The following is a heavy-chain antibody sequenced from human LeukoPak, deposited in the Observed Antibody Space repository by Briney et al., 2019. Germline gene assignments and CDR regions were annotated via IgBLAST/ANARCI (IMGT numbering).Heavy chain of an antibody. CDR3: AKAAVYHDSCPDS. CDR2: ISSSGGST. J-gene: IGHJ4*02. Sequence: AGGSLRLSCAASGFIFSTYTMNWVRQAPGKGLEWVSSISSSGGSTYYADSVKGRFTISGDNSKNTLYLQVNSLRADDTAVYYCAKAAVYHDSCPDSWGQGTLVTVSS. D-gene: IGHD5/OR15-5a*01. CDR1: GFIFSTYT. V-gene: IGHV3-23*01.